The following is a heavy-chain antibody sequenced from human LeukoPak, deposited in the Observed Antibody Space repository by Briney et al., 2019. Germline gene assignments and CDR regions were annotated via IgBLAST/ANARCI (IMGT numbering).Heavy chain of an antibody. J-gene: IGHJ5*02. V-gene: IGHV4-31*03. CDR2: IYYSGST. CDR1: GGSISSGGYY. D-gene: IGHD3-22*01. Sequence: SETLSLTCTVSGGSISSGGYYWSWIRQHPGKGLEWIGYIYYSGSTYYNPSLKSRVTISVDTSKNQFSLKLSSMTAADTAVYYCASRITMSGLDPWGQGTLVTVSS. CDR3: ASRITMSGLDP.